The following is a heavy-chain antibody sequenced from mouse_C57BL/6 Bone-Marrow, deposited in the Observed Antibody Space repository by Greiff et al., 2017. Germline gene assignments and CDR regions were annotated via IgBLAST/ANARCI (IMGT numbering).Heavy chain of an antibody. Sequence: QVQLQQSGAELARPGASVKLSCKASGYTFTSYGISWVKQRTGQGLEWIGEIYPRSGNTYYNEKFKGKATLTADKSSSTAYMELRSLTSEDSAVYFCARWGIYYGNYYFDYWGQGTTRTVSS. CDR1: GYTFTSYG. V-gene: IGHV1-81*01. CDR2: IYPRSGNT. J-gene: IGHJ2*01. D-gene: IGHD2-1*01. CDR3: ARWGIYYGNYYFDY.